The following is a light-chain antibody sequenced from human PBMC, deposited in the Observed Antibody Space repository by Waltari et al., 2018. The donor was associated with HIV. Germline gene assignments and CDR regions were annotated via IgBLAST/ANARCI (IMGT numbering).Light chain of an antibody. J-gene: IGKJ2*01. Sequence: DTVLTQSPDSLTVSLGARATINCKASQSVLSTTRNVNYLAWYQQKPGHPPKLLISWASGRRSGVPDRFSGGGSGTDFTLTISSLQAEDVAVYYCQQYYSHPRTFGQGTKLEI. CDR1: QSVLSTTRNVNY. CDR2: WAS. V-gene: IGKV4-1*01. CDR3: QQYYSHPRT.